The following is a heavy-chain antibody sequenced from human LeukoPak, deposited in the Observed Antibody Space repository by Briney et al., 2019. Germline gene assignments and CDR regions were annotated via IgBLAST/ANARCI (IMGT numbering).Heavy chain of an antibody. CDR2: IKSKTDGGTT. D-gene: IGHD3-10*01. CDR3: TTMRGYFFDY. Sequence: MTGGSLRLSCAASRFTFSNACMSWIRQAPGKGLEWVGRIKSKTDGGTTDYAAPVKGRFTSSRDDSKNTLYLQMNSLKTEDTAVYYCTTMRGYFFDYWGQGTLVTVSS. V-gene: IGHV3-15*01. CDR1: RFTFSNAC. J-gene: IGHJ4*02.